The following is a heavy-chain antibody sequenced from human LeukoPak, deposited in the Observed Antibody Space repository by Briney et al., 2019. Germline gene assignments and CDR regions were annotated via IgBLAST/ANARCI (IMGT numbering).Heavy chain of an antibody. D-gene: IGHD2-15*01. Sequence: PSETLSLTCTVSGGSISGYYWSWIRQSPGKGLEWIGYIYYSGSTNYNPSLKSRVTMSVDTFKNHFSLKVSSVTAADTAVYYCARAVVVAATVKWFDPWGQGTLVTVSS. CDR2: IYYSGST. CDR3: ARAVVVAATVKWFDP. J-gene: IGHJ5*02. V-gene: IGHV4-59*01. CDR1: GGSISGYY.